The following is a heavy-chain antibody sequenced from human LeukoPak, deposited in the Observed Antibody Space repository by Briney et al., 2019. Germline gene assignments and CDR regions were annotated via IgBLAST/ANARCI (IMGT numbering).Heavy chain of an antibody. CDR2: ISGSGGST. CDR1: GFTFSSYA. J-gene: IGHJ4*02. D-gene: IGHD3-22*01. CDR3: AKSRPSYYYDSSGYLSDY. V-gene: IGHV3-23*01. Sequence: GGSLRLSCAASGFTFSSYAMSWVRQAPGKGLEWVSAISGSGGSTYYADSVKGRFTISRDNSKNTLYLQMNSPRAEDTAVYYCAKSRPSYYYDSSGYLSDYWGQGTLVTVSS.